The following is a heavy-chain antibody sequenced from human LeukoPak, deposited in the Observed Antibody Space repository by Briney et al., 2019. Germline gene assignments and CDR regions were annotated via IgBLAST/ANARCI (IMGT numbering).Heavy chain of an antibody. CDR1: GFTFSSYS. J-gene: IGHJ4*02. CDR2: ISSSSSYI. V-gene: IGHV3-21*01. Sequence: GGSLRLSCAASGFTFSSYSMNWVRQAPGKGLEWVSSISSSSSYIYYADSVKGRFTISRDNAKNSVFLQMNSLRAEDTAVYYCARDTSTVTNREFDYWGQGTLVTVSS. D-gene: IGHD4-17*01. CDR3: ARDTSTVTNREFDY.